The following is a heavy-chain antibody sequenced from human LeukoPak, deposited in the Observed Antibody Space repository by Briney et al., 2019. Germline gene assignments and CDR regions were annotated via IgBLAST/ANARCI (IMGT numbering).Heavy chain of an antibody. CDR3: ARERSGYQSLDY. V-gene: IGHV3-33*01. CDR1: GFTFSSYG. Sequence: GGSLRPSCAASGFTFSSYGMHWVRQAPGKGLEWVAVIWYDGSNKYYADSVKGRFTISRDNSKNTLYLQMNSLRAEDTAVYYCARERSGYQSLDYWGQGTLVTVSS. CDR2: IWYDGSNK. J-gene: IGHJ4*02. D-gene: IGHD3-3*01.